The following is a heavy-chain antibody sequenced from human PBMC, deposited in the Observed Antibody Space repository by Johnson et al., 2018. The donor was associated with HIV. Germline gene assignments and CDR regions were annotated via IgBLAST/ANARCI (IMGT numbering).Heavy chain of an antibody. CDR1: GFTVSSNY. CDR2: ISGSGGSI. J-gene: IGHJ3*02. Sequence: VQLVESGGGLVQPGGSLRLSCAASGFTVSSNYMSRVRQAPGKGLEWVSAISGSGGSIYYDDSVKGRFTISRDNSKNTLYLQMNSLRAEDTAVYYCAREARMRDAFDIWGQGTMVTVSS. CDR3: AREARMRDAFDI. D-gene: IGHD1-14*01. V-gene: IGHV3-23*04.